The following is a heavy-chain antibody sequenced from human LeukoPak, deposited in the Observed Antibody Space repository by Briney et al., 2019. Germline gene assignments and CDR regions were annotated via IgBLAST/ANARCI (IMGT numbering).Heavy chain of an antibody. V-gene: IGHV1-2*02. CDR2: INPNSGGT. D-gene: IGHD2/OR15-2a*01. Sequence: ASVTVSCTASGYTFTGYYMHWVRQAPGQGLEWMGWINPNSGGTNYAQKFQGRVTMTRDTSISTAYMELSRLRSDDTAVYYCARDSGNIYYYMDVWGKGTTVTVSS. J-gene: IGHJ6*03. CDR1: GYTFTGYY. CDR3: ARDSGNIYYYMDV.